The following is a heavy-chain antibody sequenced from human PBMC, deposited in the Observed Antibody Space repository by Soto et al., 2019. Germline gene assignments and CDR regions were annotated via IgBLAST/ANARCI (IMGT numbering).Heavy chain of an antibody. CDR3: AKKLSRLEWLLHYFDY. CDR2: ISGSGGST. D-gene: IGHD3-3*01. Sequence: GGSLRLSCAASGFTFSSYAMSWVRQAPGKGLEWVSAISGSGGSTYYADSVKGRFTISRDNSKNTLYLQMNSLRAEDTAVYYCAKKLSRLEWLLHYFDYWGQGTLVTVSS. V-gene: IGHV3-23*01. CDR1: GFTFSSYA. J-gene: IGHJ4*02.